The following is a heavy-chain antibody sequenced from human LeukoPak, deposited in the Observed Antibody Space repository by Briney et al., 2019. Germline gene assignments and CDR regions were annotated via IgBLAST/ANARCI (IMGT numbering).Heavy chain of an antibody. J-gene: IGHJ4*02. CDR1: GFTCSSYA. Sequence: EGSLRLSCAASGFTCSSYAMSWVRQAPGKGLEWVSAIKGRFTISRDNSKNTLYLQMNSLRAEDTAVYYCAKEIPDIVVVPAAIQDYWGQGTLVTVSS. V-gene: IGHV3-23*01. D-gene: IGHD2-2*02. CDR2: I. CDR3: AKEIPDIVVVPAAIQDY.